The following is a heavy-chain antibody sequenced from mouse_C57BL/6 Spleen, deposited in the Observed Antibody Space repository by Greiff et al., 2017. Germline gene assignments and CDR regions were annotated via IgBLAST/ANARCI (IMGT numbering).Heavy chain of an antibody. J-gene: IGHJ2*01. CDR1: GYVFSNYW. CDR3: ARGVY. CDR2: LYPGDGDT. Sequence: QVHVKQSGAELVKPGASVKISCKASGYVFSNYWMNWVKQRPGKGLEWNGQLYPGDGDTNYNGKFKGKATLTADKSSSTAYMQLSSLTAEDSAVYFCARGVYWGQGTTLTVSS. V-gene: IGHV1-80*01.